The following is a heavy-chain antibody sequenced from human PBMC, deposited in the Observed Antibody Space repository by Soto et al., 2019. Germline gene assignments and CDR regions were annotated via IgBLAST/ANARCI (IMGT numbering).Heavy chain of an antibody. Sequence: GASVKVSCKASGYTFTSYAIHWVRQAPGQSLEWMGWVDTGNGNTKYSQKFLGRVTITRDTYANTADMELSSLRSEDTAVYYCARDAKWDPRGVEAQQDDYFDYWGQGTLVTVSS. J-gene: IGHJ4*02. D-gene: IGHD1-26*01. CDR2: VDTGNGNT. CDR3: ARDAKWDPRGVEAQQDDYFDY. V-gene: IGHV1-3*04. CDR1: GYTFTSYA.